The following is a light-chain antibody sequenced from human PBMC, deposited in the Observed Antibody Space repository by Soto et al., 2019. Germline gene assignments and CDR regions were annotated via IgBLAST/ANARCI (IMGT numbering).Light chain of an antibody. J-gene: IGLJ1*01. CDR2: RNN. V-gene: IGLV1-47*01. Sequence: QSVLTQPPSASGSPGQRVTISCSVSISNIGSNYVYWYQQLPGTAPKLLIYRNNQRPSGVPDRFSGSKSGTSASLAISGLRSEDEADYYCAAWDDSLSGYVFGTGTKVTVL. CDR3: AAWDDSLSGYV. CDR1: ISNIGSNY.